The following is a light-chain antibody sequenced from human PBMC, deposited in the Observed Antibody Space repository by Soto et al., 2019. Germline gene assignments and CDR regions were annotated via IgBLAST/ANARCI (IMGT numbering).Light chain of an antibody. CDR2: GAS. CDR1: QSVSGT. V-gene: IGKV3-15*01. J-gene: IGKJ3*01. CDR3: QQYNNWPPFT. Sequence: EIVMTQSPATLSVSPGARATLSCRASQSVSGTLAWYQQKPGQAPSLLIYGASTRATGIPARFSGSGSGTEFTLTISSLQSEDFAVYYCQQYNNWPPFTFGPGTKVDIK.